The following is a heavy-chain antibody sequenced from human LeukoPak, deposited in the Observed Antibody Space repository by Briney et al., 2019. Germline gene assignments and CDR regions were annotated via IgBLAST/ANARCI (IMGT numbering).Heavy chain of an antibody. CDR2: IYSGGST. V-gene: IGHV3-53*01. J-gene: IGHJ4*02. D-gene: IGHD2-8*01. CDR1: GFTVSSNY. CDR3: ARVGKYCTNGVCYFYFDY. Sequence: PGGSLRLSCAASGFTVSSNYMSWVRQAPGKGLEWVSVIYSGGSTYYADSVKGRFTISRDNSKNTLYLQMNSLRAEDTAVYYCARVGKYCTNGVCYFYFDYWGQGTLVTVSS.